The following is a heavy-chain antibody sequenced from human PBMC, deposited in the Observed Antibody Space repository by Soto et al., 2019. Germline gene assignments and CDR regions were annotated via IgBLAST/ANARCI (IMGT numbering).Heavy chain of an antibody. CDR3: ARVMRSLLSITALDT. CDR1: GYTFTRDQ. J-gene: IGHJ5*02. CDR2: IDPSGGKT. V-gene: IGHV1-46*01. D-gene: IGHD5-18*01. Sequence: ASVKVSCKASGYTFTRDQIHWVRQAPGQGREWMGMIDPSGGKTNYAQKFQGRVTMTRDTSTSTVYMALSSLRSEDTAIYFCARVMRSLLSITALDTWGQGTLVTVSS.